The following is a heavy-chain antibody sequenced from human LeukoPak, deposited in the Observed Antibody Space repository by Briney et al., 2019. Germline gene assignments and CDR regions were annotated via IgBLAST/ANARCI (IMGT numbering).Heavy chain of an antibody. V-gene: IGHV3-49*04. CDR2: IASETYGGTA. Sequence: PGGSLRLPCTPSGFTFGDYPMTWVRQAPGKGLEWVGFIASETYGGTAEYAASVKGRFTISRDDSKSIAYLQMSSLKTEDTAVYYCTRDQTPYYWGQGTLVTVSS. CDR3: TRDQTPYY. CDR1: GFTFGDYP. J-gene: IGHJ4*02.